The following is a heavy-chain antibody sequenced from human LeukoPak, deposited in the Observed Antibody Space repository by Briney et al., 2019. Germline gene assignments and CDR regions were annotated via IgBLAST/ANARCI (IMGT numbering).Heavy chain of an antibody. CDR1: GFTFTSSA. CDR2: IVVGSGNT. J-gene: IGHJ3*02. Sequence: ASVKVSCKASGFTFTSSAVQWVRQARGQRLEWIGWIVVGSGNTNYAQKFQERVTITRDMSTSTAYMELSSLRSEDTAVYYCAALTATDKTDAFDIWGQGTMVTVSS. D-gene: IGHD1-14*01. CDR3: AALTATDKTDAFDI. V-gene: IGHV1-58*01.